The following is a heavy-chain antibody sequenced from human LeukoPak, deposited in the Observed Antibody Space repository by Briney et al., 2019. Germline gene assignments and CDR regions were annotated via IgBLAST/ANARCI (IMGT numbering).Heavy chain of an antibody. CDR1: GFTVNSNY. V-gene: IGHV3-53*01. J-gene: IGHJ5*02. Sequence: GGSLRLSCVASGFTVNSNYMSWVRQTPGKGLEWVAVIYSDGNAFYGNSVKGRFTITRDNSKNTLYLQMNSLRAEDTAVYYCAKEFGRNWNYGWFDPWGQGTLVTVSS. CDR3: AKEFGRNWNYGWFDP. D-gene: IGHD1-7*01. CDR2: IYSDGNA.